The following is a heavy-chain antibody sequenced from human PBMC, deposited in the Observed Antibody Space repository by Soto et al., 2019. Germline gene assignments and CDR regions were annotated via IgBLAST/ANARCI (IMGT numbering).Heavy chain of an antibody. CDR2: IRSKAYGRTT. CDR3: TRRKPYYDILTCYSYYFDY. D-gene: IGHD3-9*01. CDR1: AFTFGDYA. V-gene: IGHV3-49*03. J-gene: IGHJ4*02. Sequence: GESLRLSCTASAFTFGDYAISWFRQADGKGLEWVGFIRSKAYGRTTEYAASVKGRFTISRGDSESIAYLQMNSLKTEDSAGYYCTRRKPYYDILTCYSYYFDYWGQGTLVTVSS.